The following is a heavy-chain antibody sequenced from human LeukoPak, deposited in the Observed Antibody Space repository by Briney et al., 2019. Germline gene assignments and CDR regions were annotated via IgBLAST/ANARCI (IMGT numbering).Heavy chain of an antibody. CDR2: ISKDGNTR. CDR3: AKDIRPRYSSSNNWFDP. Sequence: GGSLRLSCAASGSTFSDYYMSWIRQAPGKGLEWVSYISKDGNTRNHADSVKGRFTISRDNAKNSLYLQMNSLRAEDTALYYCAKDIRPRYSSSNNWFDPWGQGTLVTVSS. V-gene: IGHV3-11*01. J-gene: IGHJ5*02. CDR1: GSTFSDYY. D-gene: IGHD6-13*01.